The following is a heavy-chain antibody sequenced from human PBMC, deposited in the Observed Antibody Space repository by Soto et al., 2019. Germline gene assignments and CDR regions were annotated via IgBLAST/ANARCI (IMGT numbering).Heavy chain of an antibody. CDR3: AKTAYGGSGSQERWSDR. J-gene: IGHJ5*02. CDR2: ICSRGGCT. D-gene: IGHD2-21*01. V-gene: IGHV3-23*01. Sequence: EVQLLQSGGGLVHAGGSLTRNCAASGFTFNKHAMSWVRQAPGRGLECVSGICSRGGCTYYGDSVRGRFTISKDDSKNTLYLQMDSLRVEDTAVYYCAKTAYGGSGSQERWSDRWGQGTLVAVSS. CDR1: GFTFNKHA.